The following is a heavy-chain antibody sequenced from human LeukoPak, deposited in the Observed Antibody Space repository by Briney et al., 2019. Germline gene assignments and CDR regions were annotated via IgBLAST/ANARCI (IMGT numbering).Heavy chain of an antibody. CDR2: ISYDGSNK. CDR3: AKFSAYYYGMDV. J-gene: IGHJ6*02. CDR1: GFTFSSYG. V-gene: IGHV3-30*18. D-gene: IGHD2/OR15-2a*01. Sequence: GGSLRLSCAASGFTFSSYGMHWVRQAPGKGLEWVAVISYDGSNKYYADSVKGRFTISRDNSKNTLYLQMNSLRAEDTAVYYCAKFSAYYYGMDVWGQGTTVTVSS.